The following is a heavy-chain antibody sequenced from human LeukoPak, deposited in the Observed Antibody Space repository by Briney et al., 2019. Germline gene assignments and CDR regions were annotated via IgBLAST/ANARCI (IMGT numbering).Heavy chain of an antibody. D-gene: IGHD3-3*01. CDR2: INPSGGST. CDR1: GYTFTSYY. Sequence: ASVKVSCKASGYTFTSYYMHWVRQAPGQGLEWMGIINPSGGSTSSAQKFQGRVTMTRDTSTSTVYMELSSLRSEDTAVYYCARGGDDFWSGPPSDVDVWGKGTTVTVSS. CDR3: ARGGDDFWSGPPSDVDV. J-gene: IGHJ6*04. V-gene: IGHV1-46*01.